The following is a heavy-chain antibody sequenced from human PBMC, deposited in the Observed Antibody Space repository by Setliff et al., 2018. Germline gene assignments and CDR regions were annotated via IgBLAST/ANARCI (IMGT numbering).Heavy chain of an antibody. D-gene: IGHD7-27*01. CDR1: GFTFSNYA. CDR3: IDGRNRAWGVY. CDR2: ISGSGAI. V-gene: IGHV3-23*01. Sequence: PGGSLRLSCAASGFTFSNYAMSWVRQAPGKGLEWVSAISGSGAISYADSVKGRFTISRDNAKNSLYLQMDSLRVEDTAVYYCIDGRNRAWGVYWGQGTLVTVSS. J-gene: IGHJ4*02.